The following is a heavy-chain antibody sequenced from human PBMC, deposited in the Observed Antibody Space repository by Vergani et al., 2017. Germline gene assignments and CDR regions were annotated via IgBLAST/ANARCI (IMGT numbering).Heavy chain of an antibody. D-gene: IGHD4-11*01. V-gene: IGHV1-2*04. Sequence: QVQLVQSGAEVKKPGASVKVSCKASGYTFTGYYMHWVRQAPGQGLEWMGWINPNSGGTNYAQKFQGWVTMTRDTSISTAYMELSRLRSDDTAGDYCAGGVGVTTFDGFDYWGQGTLVTVSS. CDR2: INPNSGGT. J-gene: IGHJ4*02. CDR1: GYTFTGYY. CDR3: AGGVGVTTFDGFDY.